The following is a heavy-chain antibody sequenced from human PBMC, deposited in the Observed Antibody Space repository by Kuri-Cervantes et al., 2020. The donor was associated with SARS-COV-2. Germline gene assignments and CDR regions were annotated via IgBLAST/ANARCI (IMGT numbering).Heavy chain of an antibody. J-gene: IGHJ4*02. Sequence: GGSLRLSCAASGFTFSSYAMHWVRQAPGKGLEWVAVISYDGSNKYYADSVKGRFTISRDNSQNTLYLQMQSLRSEDTGMYYCATDRDGFHDFWGQGTLVTVSS. D-gene: IGHD3-10*01. CDR1: GFTFSSYA. CDR2: ISYDGSNK. CDR3: ATDRDGFHDF. V-gene: IGHV3-30-3*01.